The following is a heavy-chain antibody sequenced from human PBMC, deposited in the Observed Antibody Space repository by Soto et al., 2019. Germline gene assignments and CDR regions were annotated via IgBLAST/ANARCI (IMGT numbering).Heavy chain of an antibody. Sequence: EVQLVESGGGLVQPGRSLRLSCAASGFTFDDYAMHWVRQAPGKGLEWVSGISWNSGSIGYADSVKGRFTISRDNAKNSPYLQMNSLRAEDTALYYCAKDTLLVSGYIDYWGQGTLVTVSS. CDR3: AKDTLLVSGYIDY. CDR2: ISWNSGSI. J-gene: IGHJ4*02. V-gene: IGHV3-9*01. D-gene: IGHD2-21*01. CDR1: GFTFDDYA.